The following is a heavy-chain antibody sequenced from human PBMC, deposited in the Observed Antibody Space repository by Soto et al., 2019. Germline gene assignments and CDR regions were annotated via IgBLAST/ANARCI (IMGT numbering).Heavy chain of an antibody. CDR2: MGDNGFT. CDR3: AGQGFGELHGLVDV. Sequence: QVQLQESRPGLVKPSATLSLTCTISGGPMNNYYCSWLRQPRGQGLAWIGYMGDNGFTGYNPSLRSRVAISLDTANNHFALILSSVTAADTALDYCAGQGFGELHGLVDVWGQGITVTVSS. J-gene: IGHJ6*02. CDR1: GGPMNNYY. D-gene: IGHD3-10*01. V-gene: IGHV4-59*08.